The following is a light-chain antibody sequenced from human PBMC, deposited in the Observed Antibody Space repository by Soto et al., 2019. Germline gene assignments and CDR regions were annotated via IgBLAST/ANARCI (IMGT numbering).Light chain of an antibody. CDR3: AAGDDSLNGYV. J-gene: IGLJ1*01. CDR2: SNN. V-gene: IGLV1-44*01. CDR1: SSHIGSNT. Sequence: QSVLAQPPAAFGTPGQRVTISFFGNSSHIGSNTVNWYQQLPGTAPKLLIYSNNQRPSGVPDRFSGSKSGTSASLAICGLQSEDEADYYCAAGDDSLNGYVFGTGTKVTVL.